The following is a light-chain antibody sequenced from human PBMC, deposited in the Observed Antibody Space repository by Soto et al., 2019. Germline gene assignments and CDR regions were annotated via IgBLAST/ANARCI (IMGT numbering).Light chain of an antibody. V-gene: IGLV2-14*01. CDR1: SSDVGGYNY. CDR3: RSYTSSSTPHYV. CDR2: EVS. J-gene: IGLJ1*01. Sequence: QSALTQPASVSGSPGQSITISCTGTSSDVGGYNYVSWYQQHPGKAPKLMIYEVSNRPSGVSNRFSGSKSGNTASLTISGLQAEDEADYYCRSYTSSSTPHYVFGTGTKLTVL.